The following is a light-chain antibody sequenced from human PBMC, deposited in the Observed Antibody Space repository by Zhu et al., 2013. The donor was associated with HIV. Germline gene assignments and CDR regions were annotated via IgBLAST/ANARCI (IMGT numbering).Light chain of an antibody. Sequence: QSVLTQPPSVSGAPGQRVTISCTGNSSNIGAGFDVHWYQQLPGTAPKVLIHGNSNRPSGVPDRFSGSKSGTSASLAITGLQAEDEADYYCQSYDSTLSGVVFGGGTKLTVL. CDR2: GNS. CDR3: QSYDSTLSGVV. J-gene: IGLJ2*01. V-gene: IGLV1-40*01. CDR1: SSNIGAGFD.